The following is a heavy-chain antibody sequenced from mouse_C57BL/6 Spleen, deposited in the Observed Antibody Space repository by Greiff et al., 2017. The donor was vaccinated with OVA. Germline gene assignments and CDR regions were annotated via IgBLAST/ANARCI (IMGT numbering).Heavy chain of an antibody. V-gene: IGHV14-2*01. CDR3: ALHTYGSSYGYFDV. CDR2: IDPEDGET. CDR1: VFNIKYYY. D-gene: IGHD1-1*01. J-gene: IGHJ1*03. Sequence: EVSLQEGGVELVKPGASVKLSCTPTVFNIKYYYMHWVKQRTEQGLEWIGRIDPEDGETKYAPKFQGKATITADTSSNTAYLQLSSLTSEDTAVYYCALHTYGSSYGYFDVWGTGTTVTVSS.